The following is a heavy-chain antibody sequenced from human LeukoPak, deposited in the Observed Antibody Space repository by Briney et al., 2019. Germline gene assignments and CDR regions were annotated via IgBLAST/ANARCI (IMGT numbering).Heavy chain of an antibody. V-gene: IGHV3-7*03. D-gene: IGHD2-15*01. CDR2: VKQDGSEK. CDR1: GFTFSNYY. J-gene: IGHJ4*02. Sequence: PGGSLRLSCEASGFTFSNYYMSWLRQAPGKGLEWVANVKQDGSEKYYVDSVKGRFTISRDNARNSVYLQMNSLRAEDTALYYCARVTGYCCGGSCFPFDYWGQGTLVSVST. CDR3: ARVTGYCCGGSCFPFDY.